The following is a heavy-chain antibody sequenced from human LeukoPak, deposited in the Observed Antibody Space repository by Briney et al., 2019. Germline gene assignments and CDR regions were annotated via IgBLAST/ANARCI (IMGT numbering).Heavy chain of an antibody. CDR2: IRYDGSNK. CDR1: GFTFSSYG. D-gene: IGHD3-22*01. CDR3: AKFSARVGDSSGYFFFFDY. V-gene: IGHV3-30*02. J-gene: IGHJ4*02. Sequence: HPWGSLRLSCAASGFTFSSYGMHWVRQAPGKGLEWVAFIRYDGSNKYYADSVKGRLTISRYNSKKTLYLQMNSLSAEDPAVYYCAKFSARVGDSSGYFFFFDYWGQGTLVTVSS.